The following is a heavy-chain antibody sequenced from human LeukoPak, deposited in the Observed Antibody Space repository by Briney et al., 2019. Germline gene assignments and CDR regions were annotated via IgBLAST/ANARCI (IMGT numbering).Heavy chain of an antibody. V-gene: IGHV4-59*01. CDR3: ARAIGENRYFDY. D-gene: IGHD2/OR15-2a*01. Sequence: PSETLSLTCTVSGGSISTYYWSWIRQPPGKGLEWIGYIYHSGSTKYNPSLKSRVTMSVDTSKNQFSLKLSSVTAADTAVYYCARAIGENRYFDYWGQGTLVTVSS. CDR2: IYHSGST. CDR1: GGSISTYY. J-gene: IGHJ4*02.